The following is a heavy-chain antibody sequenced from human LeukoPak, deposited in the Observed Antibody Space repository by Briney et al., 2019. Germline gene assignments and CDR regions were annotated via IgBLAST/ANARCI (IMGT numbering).Heavy chain of an antibody. J-gene: IGHJ4*02. CDR3: AKGADMFVTGPDY. CDR2: IRGNGGST. CDR1: GFTFSTYT. D-gene: IGHD3-10*02. Sequence: TGGSLRLSCAASGFTFSTYTMTWVRQAPGKGLEWVSRIRGNGGSTAYADSVKGRFTISRDNSKNTLYLHMDSLRAEDTAVYYCAKGADMFVTGPDYWGQGALVTVSS. V-gene: IGHV3-23*01.